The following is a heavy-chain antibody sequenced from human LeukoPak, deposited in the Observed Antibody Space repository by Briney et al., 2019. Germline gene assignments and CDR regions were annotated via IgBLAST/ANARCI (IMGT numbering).Heavy chain of an antibody. Sequence: ASVKVSCKASGYTFTSYGISWVRQALGQGLEWMGWINPNSGGTNYAQKLQGRVTMTTDTSTSTAYMELRSLRSDDTAVYYCARGGIAVAYFDYWGQGTLVTVSS. D-gene: IGHD6-19*01. CDR3: ARGGIAVAYFDY. CDR2: INPNSGGT. CDR1: GYTFTSYG. V-gene: IGHV1-18*01. J-gene: IGHJ4*02.